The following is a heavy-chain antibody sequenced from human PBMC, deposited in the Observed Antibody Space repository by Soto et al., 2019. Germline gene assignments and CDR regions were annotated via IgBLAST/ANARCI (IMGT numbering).Heavy chain of an antibody. Sequence: TLSLTCTVSGGSISSGGYYWSWIRQHPGKGLEWIGYIYYSGSTYYNPSLKSRVTISVDKSKNKFSLKLSSVTAADTAVYYCARGSTYYDFPDYWGQGNLVTVSS. D-gene: IGHD3-3*01. J-gene: IGHJ4*02. CDR1: GGSISSGGYY. CDR2: IYYSGST. CDR3: ARGSTYYDFPDY. V-gene: IGHV4-31*03.